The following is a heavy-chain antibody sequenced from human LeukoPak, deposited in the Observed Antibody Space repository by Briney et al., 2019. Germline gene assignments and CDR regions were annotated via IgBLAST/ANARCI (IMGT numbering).Heavy chain of an antibody. J-gene: IGHJ6*03. CDR1: GASISSHY. CDR2: TSGSI. D-gene: IGHD3/OR15-3a*01. Sequence: SETLSLTCAVSGASISSHYWSWIRQPPGKGLEWIGYTSGSISDNPSLKSRVAVSVDPSQKQVSLSLTSVTAADTAVYYCARVLAIFGLDTTDFYMDVWGKGTMVTVSS. V-gene: IGHV4-59*11. CDR3: ARVLAIFGLDTTDFYMDV.